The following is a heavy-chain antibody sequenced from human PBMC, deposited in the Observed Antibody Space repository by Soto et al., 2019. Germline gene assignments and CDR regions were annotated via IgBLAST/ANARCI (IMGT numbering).Heavy chain of an antibody. CDR3: TRGMMSGARYGLDV. Sequence: ASLKVSCEASGYTFTSYYMHWVRQAPGQGLEWMVIINPKGGRKSQGQKFQGRVTMTGDRLTGTDHIELSSLRCEVTAVNYCTRGMMSGARYGLDVWGQGTTVTGSS. CDR1: GYTFTSYY. J-gene: IGHJ6*02. D-gene: IGHD3-10*01. V-gene: IGHV1-46*01. CDR2: INPKGGRK.